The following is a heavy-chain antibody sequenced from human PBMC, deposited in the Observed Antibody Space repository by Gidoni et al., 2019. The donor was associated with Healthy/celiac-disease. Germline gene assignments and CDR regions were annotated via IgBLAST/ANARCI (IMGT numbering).Heavy chain of an antibody. CDR2: ISDDGRNK. D-gene: IGHD3-22*01. J-gene: IGHJ4*02. CDR1: GFTFSSYA. V-gene: IGHV3-30*04. Sequence: QVQLVESGGGVVQPGRSLRLSCAASGFTFSSYARHCVRQAPGKGLEWVAVISDDGRNKYYADSVKGRFTISRDNSKNTLYLQMNSLRADDTAGYYCARDRYYYDSSGLAYWGQGTLVTVSS. CDR3: ARDRYYYDSSGLAY.